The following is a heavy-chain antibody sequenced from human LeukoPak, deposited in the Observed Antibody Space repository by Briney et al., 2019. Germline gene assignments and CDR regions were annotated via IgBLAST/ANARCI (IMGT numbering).Heavy chain of an antibody. D-gene: IGHD6-19*01. CDR1: GGYISSYY. CDR2: IYYSGST. CDR3: AGGPYSSGWYYFDY. J-gene: IGHJ4*02. Sequence: SETLSLTCTVSGGYISSYYWSWIRQPPGKGLEWIGYIYYSGSTNYNPSLKSRVTISVDTSKNQFSLKLSSVTAADTAVYYCAGGPYSSGWYYFDYWGQGTLVTVSS. V-gene: IGHV4-59*01.